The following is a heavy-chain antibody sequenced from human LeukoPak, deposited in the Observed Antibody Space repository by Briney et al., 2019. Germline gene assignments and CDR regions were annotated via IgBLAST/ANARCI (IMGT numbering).Heavy chain of an antibody. J-gene: IGHJ6*02. D-gene: IGHD2-15*01. CDR2: IRSEANSYAT. CDR3: TRQKGSGYYYYGMDV. CDR1: GFTFSGSA. Sequence: PGGSLRLSCAASGFTFSGSAMHWVRQASGKGLEWVGRIRSEANSYATAYAASVKGRFTISRDDSKNTAYLQMNSLKTEDTAVYYCTRQKGSGYYYYGMDVWGQGTTVTVSS. V-gene: IGHV3-73*01.